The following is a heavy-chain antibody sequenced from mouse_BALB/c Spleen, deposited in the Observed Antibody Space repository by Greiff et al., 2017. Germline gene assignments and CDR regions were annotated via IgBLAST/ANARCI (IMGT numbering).Heavy chain of an antibody. J-gene: IGHJ3*01. CDR2: INPSNGGT. CDR1: GYTFTSYY. V-gene: IGHV1S81*02. CDR3: TRSGYGNYWFAY. Sequence: VQLQQSGAELVKPGASVKLSCKASGYTFTSYYMYWVKQRPGQGLEWIGEINPSNGGTNFNEKFKSKATLTVDKSSSTAYMQLSSLTSEDSAVYYCTRSGYGNYWFAYWGQGTLVTVSA. D-gene: IGHD2-10*02.